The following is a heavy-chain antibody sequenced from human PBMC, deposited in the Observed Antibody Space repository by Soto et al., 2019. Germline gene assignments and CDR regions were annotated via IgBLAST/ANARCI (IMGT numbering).Heavy chain of an antibody. J-gene: IGHJ4*02. Sequence: QVQLVESGGGVVQPGRSLRLSCAASGFTFSSYAMHWVRQAPGKGLEWVAVISYDGSNKYYADSVKGRFTISRDNSKNTLYLQMNSLRAEDTAVYYCARHWGKWELLGGMGYWGQGTLVTVSS. CDR3: ARHWGKWELLGGMGY. V-gene: IGHV3-30-3*01. CDR1: GFTFSSYA. CDR2: ISYDGSNK. D-gene: IGHD1-26*01.